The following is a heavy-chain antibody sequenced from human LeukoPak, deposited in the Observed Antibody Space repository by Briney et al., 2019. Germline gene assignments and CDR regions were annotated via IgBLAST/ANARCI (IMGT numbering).Heavy chain of an antibody. CDR3: AREYYGGN. J-gene: IGHJ4*02. CDR1: GFTFSSYA. D-gene: IGHD4-23*01. V-gene: IGHV3-53*01. Sequence: GGSLRLSCAASGFTFSSYAMNWVRQAPGKGLEWVSGIYSGSNTYHADSVKGRFTISSDNSKNTLYLQMNSLRAEDTAVYYCAREYYGGNWGQGTLVTVSS. CDR2: IYSGSNT.